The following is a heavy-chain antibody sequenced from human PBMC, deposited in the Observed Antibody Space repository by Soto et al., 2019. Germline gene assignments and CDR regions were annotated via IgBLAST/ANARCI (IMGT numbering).Heavy chain of an antibody. Sequence: SETLSLTCTVSDDSSSSYKWSWIRQPPGRRLEWIGYIDSNGGTSYNPSLQSRVTISIDTSTKQFSLKLSSVTAADTAVYYCARRRAGITMIVVVITGRSYYGMDVWGQGTTVTVS. CDR1: DDSSSSYK. D-gene: IGHD3-22*01. CDR3: ARRRAGITMIVVVITGRSYYGMDV. V-gene: IGHV4-59*12. J-gene: IGHJ6*02. CDR2: IDSNGGT.